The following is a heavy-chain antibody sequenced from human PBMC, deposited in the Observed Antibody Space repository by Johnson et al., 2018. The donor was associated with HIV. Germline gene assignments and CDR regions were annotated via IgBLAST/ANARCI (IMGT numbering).Heavy chain of an antibody. J-gene: IGHJ3*02. CDR1: GLTFSDYY. CDR3: ARNGLIPAAKGVAFDI. V-gene: IGHV3-11*04. Sequence: QVQLVESGGGLVQPGGSLRLSCAAPGLTFSDYYMTWIRQAPGKGLEWVSYISISGSTIYYADSVEGRFTISRDNAKNSLYLQMNSLRAEDTAVYYCARNGLIPAAKGVAFDIWGQGTLVTVSS. CDR2: ISISGSTI. D-gene: IGHD2-2*01.